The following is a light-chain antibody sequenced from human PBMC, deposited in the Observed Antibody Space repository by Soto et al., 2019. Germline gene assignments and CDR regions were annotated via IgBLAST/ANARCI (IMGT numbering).Light chain of an antibody. Sequence: QAVVTQEPSLTVSPGGTVTLTCGSSTGPVTNGHFPNWFQQKPGQAPRPLIYDTDTKHSWTPARFSGSLLGDKAALTLSGARPEDEADYYCLLSYTGRLYVFGPGTKLTVL. V-gene: IGLV7-46*01. CDR3: LLSYTGRLYV. J-gene: IGLJ1*01. CDR1: TGPVTNGHF. CDR2: DTD.